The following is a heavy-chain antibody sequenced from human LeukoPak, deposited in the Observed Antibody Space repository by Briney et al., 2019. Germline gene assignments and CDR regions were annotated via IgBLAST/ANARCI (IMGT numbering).Heavy chain of an antibody. CDR3: ARFPGSGSAFDP. D-gene: IGHD3-10*01. CDR1: GFTVSSNY. CDR2: IYSGGST. Sequence: GGSLRLSCAASGFTVSSNYMSSVRQAPGKGLEWVSVIYSGGSTYYTDSSKGRFPISRGNSKNTLYLQMNSLRAEDTAVYYCARFPGSGSAFDPWGQGTLVTVSS. V-gene: IGHV3-53*01. J-gene: IGHJ5*02.